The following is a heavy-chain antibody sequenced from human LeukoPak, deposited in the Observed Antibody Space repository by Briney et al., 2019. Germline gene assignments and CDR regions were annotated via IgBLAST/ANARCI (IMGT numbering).Heavy chain of an antibody. J-gene: IGHJ4*02. Sequence: GGSLRLSCAASGFTFSSYAMSWVRQAPGKGLEWVSAISGSGGSTYYADSVKGRFTISRDNAKSSLYLQLNSLRAEDTAVYYCARDIDRYYADYWGQGTLVTVSS. D-gene: IGHD2-21*01. CDR2: ISGSGGST. CDR1: GFTFSSYA. CDR3: ARDIDRYYADY. V-gene: IGHV3-23*01.